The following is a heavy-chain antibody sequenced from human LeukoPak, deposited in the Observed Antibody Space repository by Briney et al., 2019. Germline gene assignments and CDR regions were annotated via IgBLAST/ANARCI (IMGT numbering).Heavy chain of an antibody. V-gene: IGHV3-30*18. CDR1: GFTFSSYG. CDR3: AKDGTIAYSGYEWMAAAGHFDY. D-gene: IGHD5-12*01. Sequence: SGRSLRLSCAASGFTFSSYGMHWVRQAPGKGLEWVAVISYDGSNKYYADSVKGRFTTSRDNSKNTLYLQMNSLRAEDTAVYYCAKDGTIAYSGYEWMAAAGHFDYWGQGTLVTVSS. CDR2: ISYDGSNK. J-gene: IGHJ4*02.